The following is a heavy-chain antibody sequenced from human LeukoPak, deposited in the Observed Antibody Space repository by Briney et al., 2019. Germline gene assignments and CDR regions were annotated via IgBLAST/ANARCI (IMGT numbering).Heavy chain of an antibody. CDR1: GYAFINYG. D-gene: IGHD5-24*01. CDR3: ARGCRDGYSNYWYFDI. CDR2: ISTYNGNT. J-gene: IGHJ2*01. Sequence: ASVKVSCKASGYAFINYGISWVRQAPGQGLEWMGWISTYNGNTNFAQNLQGRVTMTTDTSTSTAYMELRSLRSGATAVYYCARGCRDGYSNYWYFDIWGRGTLVTVSS. V-gene: IGHV1-18*01.